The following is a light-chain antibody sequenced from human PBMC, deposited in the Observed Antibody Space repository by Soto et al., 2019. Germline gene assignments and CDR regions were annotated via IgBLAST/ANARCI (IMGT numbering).Light chain of an antibody. J-gene: IGKJ2*01. CDR1: QGVSSY. CDR2: DAS. V-gene: IGKV3-11*01. CDR3: QQRSHWLYT. Sequence: EIVLTQSPATLSLSPGERATLSCRASQGVSSYLAWYQQNPGQAPRLLIYDASNRATGIPARFSGSGSGTDFTLTISSLEPEDFAVYYCQQRSHWLYTFGQGTKLEIK.